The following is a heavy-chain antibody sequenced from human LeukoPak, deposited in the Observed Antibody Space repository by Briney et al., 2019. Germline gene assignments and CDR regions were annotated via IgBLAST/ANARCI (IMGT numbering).Heavy chain of an antibody. J-gene: IGHJ6*02. CDR1: GGSISSYY. D-gene: IGHD3-10*01. CDR3: ARGEAYYYGSGSYLANGMDV. V-gene: IGHV4-59*01. Sequence: SETLSLTCTVSGGSISSYYWSWIRQPPGEGLEWIGYIYYSGSTNYNPSLKSRVTISVDTSKNQFSLKLSSVTAADTAVYYCARGEAYYYGSGSYLANGMDVWGQGTTVTVSS. CDR2: IYYSGST.